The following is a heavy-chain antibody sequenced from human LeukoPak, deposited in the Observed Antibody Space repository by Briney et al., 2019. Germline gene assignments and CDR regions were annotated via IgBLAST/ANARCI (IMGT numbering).Heavy chain of an antibody. CDR3: ARSGGYCGRISCPYYFDY. Sequence: PSGTLSHTCTVSGGSISSRTYYGGWIRQPPGKGLEWSGSVYYSGSTYYNPSLKSRVTISVDTSKNEVSLKLSSVTVADTAVYYCARSGGYCGRISCPYYFDYQGQRSLVAV. D-gene: IGHD2-15*01. CDR2: VYYSGST. V-gene: IGHV4-39*07. J-gene: IGHJ4*02. CDR1: GGSISSRTYY.